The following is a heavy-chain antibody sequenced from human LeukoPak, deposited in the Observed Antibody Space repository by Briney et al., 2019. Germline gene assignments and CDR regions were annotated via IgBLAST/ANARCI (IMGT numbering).Heavy chain of an antibody. V-gene: IGHV3-23*01. CDR3: AKHEVVRGVLNY. Sequence: PGGSLRLSCAASGFTFSSYAMSWVRQAPGKGLEWVSAISGSGGSTYYADSVKGRFTISRDNSKNTLYLQMNSPRAEDTAVYYCAKHEVVRGVLNYWGQGTLVTVSS. D-gene: IGHD3-10*01. J-gene: IGHJ4*02. CDR1: GFTFSSYA. CDR2: ISGSGGST.